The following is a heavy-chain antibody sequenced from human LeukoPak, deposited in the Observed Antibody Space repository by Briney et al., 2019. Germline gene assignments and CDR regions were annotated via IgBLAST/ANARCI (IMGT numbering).Heavy chain of an antibody. Sequence: TGGSLRLSCAASGFTFSSYAMHWVRQAPGKGLEWVAVISYDGSNKYYADSVKGRFTISRDNSKNMLYLQMNSLRAEDTAVYYCARETEEMATIPHFDYWGQGTLVTVSS. J-gene: IGHJ4*02. V-gene: IGHV3-30-3*01. CDR2: ISYDGSNK. CDR1: GFTFSSYA. D-gene: IGHD5-24*01. CDR3: ARETEEMATIPHFDY.